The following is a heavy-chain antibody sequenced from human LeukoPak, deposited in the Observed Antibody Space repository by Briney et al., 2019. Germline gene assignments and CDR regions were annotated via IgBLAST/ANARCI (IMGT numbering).Heavy chain of an antibody. Sequence: GGSLRLSCAASGFTFDDYGMSWVRQAPGKGLEWVSGINWNGGSTGYADSVKGRFTISRHNAKNSLYLQMNSLRAEDTALYYCASSPTIVVVPAAMGYWGQGTLVTVSS. CDR3: ASSPTIVVVPAAMGY. V-gene: IGHV3-20*04. CDR1: GFTFDDYG. J-gene: IGHJ4*02. D-gene: IGHD2-2*01. CDR2: INWNGGST.